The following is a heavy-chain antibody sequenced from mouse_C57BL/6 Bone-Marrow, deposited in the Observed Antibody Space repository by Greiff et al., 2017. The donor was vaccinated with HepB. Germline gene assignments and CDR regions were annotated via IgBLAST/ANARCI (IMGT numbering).Heavy chain of an antibody. Sequence: QVQLQQPGAELVKPGASVKVSCKASGYNFTSYWMHWVKQRPGQGLEWIGRIHPSDSDNNYNQKFKGKATLTVDKSSSTAYMQLSSLTSEDSAVYYCAILITTVVAPYAMDYWGQGTSVTVSS. V-gene: IGHV1-74*01. CDR3: AILITTVVAPYAMDY. D-gene: IGHD1-1*01. J-gene: IGHJ4*01. CDR2: IHPSDSDN. CDR1: GYNFTSYW.